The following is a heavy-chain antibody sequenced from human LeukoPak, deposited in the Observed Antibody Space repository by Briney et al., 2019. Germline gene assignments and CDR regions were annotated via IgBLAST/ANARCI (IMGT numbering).Heavy chain of an antibody. V-gene: IGHV3-21*01. CDR1: GFTFSSYS. J-gene: IGHJ5*02. CDR2: ISSSSSYI. Sequence: AGGSLRLSCAASGFTFSSYSMNWVRQAPGKGLEWVSSISSSSSYIYYADSVKGRFTISRDNAKNSLYLQMNSLRAEDTAVYYCAKDIEAYCGNDCLNWFDPWGQGTLVTVSS. D-gene: IGHD2-21*01. CDR3: AKDIEAYCGNDCLNWFDP.